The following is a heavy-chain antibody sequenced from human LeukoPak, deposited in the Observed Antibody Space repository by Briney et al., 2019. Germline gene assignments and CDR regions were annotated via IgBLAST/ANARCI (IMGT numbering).Heavy chain of an antibody. CDR1: GFTFSSYS. D-gene: IGHD3-10*01. V-gene: IGHV3-48*01. CDR2: ISSSSSTI. Sequence: GGSLRLSCAASGFTFSSYSMNWVRQAPGKGLEWVSYISSSSSTIYYADSVKGRFTISRDNSKNTLYLQMNSLRVEDTAVYYCVRVKRGQNAFDMWGQGTVVTVSS. CDR3: VRVKRGQNAFDM. J-gene: IGHJ3*02.